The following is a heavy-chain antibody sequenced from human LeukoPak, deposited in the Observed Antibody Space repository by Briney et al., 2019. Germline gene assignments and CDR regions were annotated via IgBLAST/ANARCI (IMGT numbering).Heavy chain of an antibody. D-gene: IGHD4-17*01. CDR3: RRGGTVTNKRGLTFDY. CDR1: GGSISSGGYY. Sequence: SQTLSLTCTVSGGSISSGGYYWSWIRQHPGKGLEWIGYIYYSGSTYYNPSLKSRVTISVDKSKNQFSLKLSPVTAADTAVYYCRRGGTVTNKRGLTFDYWGQGTLVTVSS. V-gene: IGHV4-31*09. CDR2: IYYSGST. J-gene: IGHJ4*02.